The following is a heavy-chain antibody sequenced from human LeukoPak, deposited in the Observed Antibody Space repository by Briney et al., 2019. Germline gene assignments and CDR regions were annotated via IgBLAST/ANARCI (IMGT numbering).Heavy chain of an antibody. Sequence: ASVKVSCKASGYTFTGYYMHWVRQAPGQGLEWMGWINPNSGGTNYAQKFQGRVTMTRDTSISTAYMELSRLRSDDTAVYYCARDPPYSSSWNPVGGYGGQGTLVTVSS. J-gene: IGHJ4*02. CDR3: ARDPPYSSSWNPVGGY. V-gene: IGHV1-2*02. CDR2: INPNSGGT. D-gene: IGHD6-13*01. CDR1: GYTFTGYY.